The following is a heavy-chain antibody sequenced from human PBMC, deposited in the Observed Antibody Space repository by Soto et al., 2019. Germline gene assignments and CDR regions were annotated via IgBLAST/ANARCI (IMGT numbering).Heavy chain of an antibody. V-gene: IGHV4-59*01. D-gene: IGHD1-1*01. Sequence: SETLSLTCTVSGGSISSYYWSWIRQPPGKGLEWIGYIYYSGSTNYNPSLKSRVTISVDTSKNQFSLKLSSVTAADTAVYYCAKTGTTMDYYYYYMDVWGKGTTVTVSS. CDR3: AKTGTTMDYYYYYMDV. J-gene: IGHJ6*03. CDR2: IYYSGST. CDR1: GGSISSYY.